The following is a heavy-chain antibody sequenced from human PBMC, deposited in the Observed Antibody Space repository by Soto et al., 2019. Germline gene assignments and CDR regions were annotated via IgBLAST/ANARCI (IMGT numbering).Heavy chain of an antibody. CDR1: GASISSNF. J-gene: IGHJ4*02. D-gene: IGHD4-17*01. Sequence: SETLSLTCSVSGASISSNFWSWVRQPPGKGLEWIGYIYFGGTTQSNPSLKGRATISLDTSKNQFTLNLASVSAADTAVYYCANYPTTVTSDYWGQGTLVTVSS. CDR3: ANYPTTVTSDY. CDR2: IYFGGTT. V-gene: IGHV4-4*09.